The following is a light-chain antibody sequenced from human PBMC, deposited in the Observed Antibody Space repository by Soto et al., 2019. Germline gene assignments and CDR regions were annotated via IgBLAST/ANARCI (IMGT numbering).Light chain of an antibody. CDR2: EVN. CDR3: SSYTGSRTNV. CDR1: SSDVGGFDY. J-gene: IGLJ1*01. V-gene: IGLV2-14*01. Sequence: QSVLTQPASVSGSPGQSITISCTGTSSDVGGFDYVSWYQQPPGKAPKLLIYEVNRRPSGVSNRLSGSKSGNAASLTISGLQAEDEADYFCSSYTGSRTNVFGTGTKITVL.